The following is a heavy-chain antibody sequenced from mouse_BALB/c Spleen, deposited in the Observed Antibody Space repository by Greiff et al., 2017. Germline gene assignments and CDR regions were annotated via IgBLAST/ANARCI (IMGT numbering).Heavy chain of an antibody. CDR2: IRSKSNNYAT. CDR1: GFTFNTYA. D-gene: IGHD4-1*01. CDR3: VRHGRVTGGYYFDY. V-gene: IGHV10-1*02. J-gene: IGHJ2*01. Sequence: EVMLVESGGGLVQPKGSLKLSCAASGFTFNTYAMNWVRQAPGKGLEWVARIRSKSNNYATYYADSVKDRFTISRDDSQSMLYLQMNNLKTEDTAMYYCVRHGRVTGGYYFDYWGQGTTLTVSS.